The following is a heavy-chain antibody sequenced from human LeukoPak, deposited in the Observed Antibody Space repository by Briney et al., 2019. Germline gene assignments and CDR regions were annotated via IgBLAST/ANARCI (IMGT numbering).Heavy chain of an antibody. Sequence: ASVKVSCKASGYTFTSYGISWVRQAPGQGLEWMGWISAYNGNTNYAQKLQGRVTMTTDTSTSTAYMELRSLRSGDTAVYYCARVNDFWSGYRYYYYGMDVWGQGTTVTVSS. V-gene: IGHV1-18*01. CDR2: ISAYNGNT. D-gene: IGHD3-3*01. CDR1: GYTFTSYG. CDR3: ARVNDFWSGYRYYYYGMDV. J-gene: IGHJ6*02.